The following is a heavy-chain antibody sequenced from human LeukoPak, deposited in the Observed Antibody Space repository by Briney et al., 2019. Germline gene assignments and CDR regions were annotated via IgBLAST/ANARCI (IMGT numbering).Heavy chain of an antibody. CDR2: ISGDGYST. D-gene: IGHD3-10*01. Sequence: GGSLRLSCAASGFTFDDYAMHWVRQAPGKGLEWVSLISGDGYSTYYADSVKGRFTISRDNSKNSLYLQMNSLRTEDTALYYCAKSRGGPTMVRGVTSATDVYGMDVWGQGTTVTVSS. CDR1: GFTFDDYA. J-gene: IGHJ6*02. V-gene: IGHV3-43*02. CDR3: AKSRGGPTMVRGVTSATDVYGMDV.